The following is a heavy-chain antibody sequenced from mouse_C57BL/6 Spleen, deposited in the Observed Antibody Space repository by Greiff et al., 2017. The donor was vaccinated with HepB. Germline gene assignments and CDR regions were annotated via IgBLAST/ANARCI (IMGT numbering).Heavy chain of an antibody. V-gene: IGHV1-42*01. D-gene: IGHD1-1*01. CDR1: GYSFTGYY. Sequence: VQLQQSGPELVKPGASVKISCKASGYSFTGYYMNWVKQSPEKSLEWIGEINPSTGGTTYNQKFKAKATLTVDKSSSTAYMQLKSLTSEDSAVYYCARSTTTVVEGWYFDVWGTGTTVTVSS. J-gene: IGHJ1*03. CDR2: INPSTGGT. CDR3: ARSTTTVVEGWYFDV.